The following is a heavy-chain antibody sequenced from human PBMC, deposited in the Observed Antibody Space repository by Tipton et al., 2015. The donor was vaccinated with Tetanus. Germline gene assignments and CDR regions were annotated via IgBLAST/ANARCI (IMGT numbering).Heavy chain of an antibody. D-gene: IGHD2-2*01. CDR1: GDSIRSEDYY. V-gene: IGHV4-30-4*01. J-gene: IGHJ6*03. Sequence: LRLSCSVSGDSIRSEDYYWGWIRQSPGKGLEWLGYIYYSGSTYNNPSPKSRVSISLDASKNQFSLSFNSVTAADSATYYCARLTCSSPSCYYYYYYYVDVWGTGTAVAVSS. CDR2: IYYSGST. CDR3: ARLTCSSPSCYYYYYYYVDV.